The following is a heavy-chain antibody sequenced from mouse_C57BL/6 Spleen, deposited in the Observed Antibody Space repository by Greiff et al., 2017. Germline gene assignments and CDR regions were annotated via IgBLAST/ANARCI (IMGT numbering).Heavy chain of an antibody. Sequence: VKLQESGPGLVAPSQSLSITCTVSGFSLTSYAISWVRQPPGKGLEWLGVIWTGGGTNYNSALKSRLSISKDNSKSQVFLKMNSLQTDDTARYYCARNSGTGGYYFDYWGQGTTLTVSS. J-gene: IGHJ2*01. D-gene: IGHD3-3*01. CDR2: IWTGGGT. V-gene: IGHV2-9-1*01. CDR1: GFSLTSYA. CDR3: ARNSGTGGYYFDY.